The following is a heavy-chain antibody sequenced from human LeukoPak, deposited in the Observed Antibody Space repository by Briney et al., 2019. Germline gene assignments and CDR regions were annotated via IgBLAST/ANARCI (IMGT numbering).Heavy chain of an antibody. J-gene: IGHJ4*02. CDR1: GFTFSSYG. V-gene: IGHV3-30*02. CDR2: IRYDGSNK. CDR3: AKESGWVAARPYYFDY. D-gene: IGHD6-6*01. Sequence: GGSLRLSCAASGFTFSSYGMHWVRQAPGKGLEWVAFIRYDGSNKYYADSVKGRFTISRDNSKNTLYLQMNSLRAEDTAVYYCAKESGWVAARPYYFDYWGQGTLVTVSS.